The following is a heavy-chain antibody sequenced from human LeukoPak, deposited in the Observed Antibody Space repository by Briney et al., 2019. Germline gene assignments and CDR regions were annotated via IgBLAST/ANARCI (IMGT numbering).Heavy chain of an antibody. CDR3: ARAAHCDFWSGCNFDY. CDR2: IIPIFGTA. Sequence: SVKVSCKASGGTFSSYAISWVRQAPGQGLEWMGGIIPIFGTADYAQEFQGRVTITADESTSTAYMELSSLRSEDTAVYYCARAAHCDFWSGCNFDYWGQGTLVTVSS. D-gene: IGHD3-3*01. J-gene: IGHJ4*02. CDR1: GGTFSSYA. V-gene: IGHV1-69*01.